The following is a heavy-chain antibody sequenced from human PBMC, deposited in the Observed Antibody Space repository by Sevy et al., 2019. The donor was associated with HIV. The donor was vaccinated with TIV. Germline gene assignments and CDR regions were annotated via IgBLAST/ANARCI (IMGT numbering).Heavy chain of an antibody. Sequence: GGSLRLSCAASGFTFSSYAMHWVRQAPGKGLEWVAVISYDGSNKYYANSVKGRFTISRDNSKNTRYLQMNSLRAEDTAMYYCAREVGEYYDYVWGSYRSSHYFDYWGQGTLVTVSS. CDR3: AREVGEYYDYVWGSYRSSHYFDY. J-gene: IGHJ4*02. CDR2: ISYDGSNK. CDR1: GFTFSSYA. V-gene: IGHV3-30-3*01. D-gene: IGHD3-16*02.